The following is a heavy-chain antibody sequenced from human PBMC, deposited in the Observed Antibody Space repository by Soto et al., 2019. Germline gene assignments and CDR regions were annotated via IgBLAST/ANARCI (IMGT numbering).Heavy chain of an antibody. Sequence: PGGSLRLSCAASGFTFSNAWINWVRQAPGKGLEWVSYINSRNTYKHYGDSVKGRFTISRDNAKNSLYLQMNSLRAEDTAVYYCARGNGSDSLKNDYLGQATLVTVSA. CDR3: ARGNGSDSLKNDY. V-gene: IGHV3-21*04. CDR2: INSRNTYK. D-gene: IGHD6-25*01. J-gene: IGHJ4*02. CDR1: GFTFSNAW.